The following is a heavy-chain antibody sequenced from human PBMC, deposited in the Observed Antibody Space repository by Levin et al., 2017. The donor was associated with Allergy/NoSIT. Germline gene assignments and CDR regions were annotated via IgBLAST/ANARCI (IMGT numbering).Heavy chain of an antibody. CDR3: ARACPITISTAFDY. V-gene: IGHV4-31*03. CDR1: GGSISSGGYY. Sequence: LRLSCTVSGGSISSGGYYWSWIRQHPGKGLEWIGYIYYSGSTYYNPSLKSRVTISVDTSKNQFSLKLSSVTAADTAVYYCARACPITISTAFDYWGQGTLVTVSS. J-gene: IGHJ4*02. D-gene: IGHD3-9*01. CDR2: IYYSGST.